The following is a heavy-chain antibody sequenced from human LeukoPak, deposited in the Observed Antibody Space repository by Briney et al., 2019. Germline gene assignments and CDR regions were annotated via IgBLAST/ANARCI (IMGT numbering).Heavy chain of an antibody. CDR3: ARENTMVRGVIWGRPGAFDI. Sequence: GASVKVSCKASGYSFTRYGISWVRQAPGQGLEWMGWISAYNGNTNYAQKLQGRVTMTTDTSTSTAYMELRSLRSDDTAVYYCARENTMVRGVIWGRPGAFDIWGQGTMVTVSS. D-gene: IGHD3-10*01. V-gene: IGHV1-18*01. CDR1: GYSFTRYG. CDR2: ISAYNGNT. J-gene: IGHJ3*02.